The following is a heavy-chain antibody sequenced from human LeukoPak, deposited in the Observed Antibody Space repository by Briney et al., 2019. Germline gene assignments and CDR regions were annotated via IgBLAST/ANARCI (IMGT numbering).Heavy chain of an antibody. CDR3: AKNHVFWSGYSD. J-gene: IGHJ4*02. V-gene: IGHV3-23*01. CDR2: ISGSGGNT. Sequence: GGSLRLFCAVSGFTFRNYAVSWVRQAPGKGLEWVSTISGSGGNTYYADSVKGRFTISRDNSKNTLYLQMNSLRAEDTAVYYCAKNHVFWSGYSDWGQGTLVTVSS. D-gene: IGHD3-3*01. CDR1: GFTFRNYA.